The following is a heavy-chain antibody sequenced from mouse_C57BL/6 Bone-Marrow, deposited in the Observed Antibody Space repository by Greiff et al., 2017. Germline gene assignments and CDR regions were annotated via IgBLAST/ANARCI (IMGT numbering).Heavy chain of an antibody. V-gene: IGHV7-3*01. Sequence: EVKLVESGGGLVQPGGSLSLSCAASGFTFTDYYMSWVRQPPGKALEWLGFIRNKANGYTTEYSASVMGRFTISRDNSQSILYLQMNALRAEDSATYYCARYKGFYAMDYWGQGTSVTVSS. D-gene: IGHD3-3*01. J-gene: IGHJ4*01. CDR3: ARYKGFYAMDY. CDR1: GFTFTDYY. CDR2: IRNKANGYTT.